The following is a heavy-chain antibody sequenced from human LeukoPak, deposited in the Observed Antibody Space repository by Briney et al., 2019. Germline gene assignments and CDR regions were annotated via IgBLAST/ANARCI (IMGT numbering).Heavy chain of an antibody. CDR2: ISYDGSNK. CDR1: GFTFSSYG. J-gene: IGHJ3*02. Sequence: GGSLRLSCAASGFTFSSYGMHWVRQAPGKGLEWVAVISYDGSNKYYADSVKGRFTISRDNSKNTLYLQMNSLRAEDTAVYYCAKGSFRWFPDHAFDIWGQGTMVTVSS. D-gene: IGHD3-10*01. CDR3: AKGSFRWFPDHAFDI. V-gene: IGHV3-30*18.